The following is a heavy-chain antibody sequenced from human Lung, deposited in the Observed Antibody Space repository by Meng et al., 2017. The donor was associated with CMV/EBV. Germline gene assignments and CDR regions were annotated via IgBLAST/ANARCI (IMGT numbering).Heavy chain of an antibody. V-gene: IGHV1-18*01. CDR2: ISAYNGNT. CDR1: GYTFTSYG. D-gene: IGHD2-2*01. J-gene: IGHJ4*02. CDR3: ARNRYCSSTSCYFDY. Sequence: ASXXVSXKASGYTFTSYGISWVRQAPGQGPEWMGWISAYNGNTNYAQKLQGRVTMTTDTSTSTAYMELRRLRSDDTAVYYCARNRYCSSTSCYFDYWGQGTXVTVSS.